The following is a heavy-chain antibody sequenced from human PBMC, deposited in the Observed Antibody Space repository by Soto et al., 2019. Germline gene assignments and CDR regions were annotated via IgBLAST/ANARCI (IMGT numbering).Heavy chain of an antibody. CDR3: TGGYCTGGTCYSGYFQH. CDR1: GFTFSGST. J-gene: IGHJ1*01. V-gene: IGHV3-73*02. CDR2: IRSKANDYAT. D-gene: IGHD2-15*01. Sequence: EVQRVQSGGGLVQPGGSLKLSCAASGFTFSGSTVHWVRQASGEGLQWVGRIRSKANDYATTYIASVKGRFTISRDDSRNTAYLQMRDLITEDPAVYYCTGGYCTGGTCYSGYFQHWGQGALVTVFS.